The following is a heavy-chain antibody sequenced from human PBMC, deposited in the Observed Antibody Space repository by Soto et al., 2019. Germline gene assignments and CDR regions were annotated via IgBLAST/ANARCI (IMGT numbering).Heavy chain of an antibody. Sequence: SETLSLTCAVYGGSFSGYYWSWIRQPPGKGLEWIGEINHSGSTNYNPSLKSRVTISVDTSKNQFSLKLSSVTAADTAVYYCARGEGKWSHYYYMDVWGKGTTVTVS. D-gene: IGHD2-15*01. V-gene: IGHV4-34*01. CDR2: INHSGST. CDR3: ARGEGKWSHYYYMDV. CDR1: GGSFSGYY. J-gene: IGHJ6*03.